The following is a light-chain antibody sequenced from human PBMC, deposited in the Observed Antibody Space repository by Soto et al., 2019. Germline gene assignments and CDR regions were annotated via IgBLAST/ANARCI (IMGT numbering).Light chain of an antibody. CDR2: GAS. CDR1: QSVSSNY. J-gene: IGKJ4*01. V-gene: IGKV3-20*01. Sequence: EIVSTQCPVTLSLSHRERATLSCRASQSVSSNYLAWCQQKPGQAPRLLIYGASSRATGIPDRFSGSGSGTDFTLTISRLETEDFAVYYCLEYGSSHTFGGGTKVDIK. CDR3: LEYGSSHT.